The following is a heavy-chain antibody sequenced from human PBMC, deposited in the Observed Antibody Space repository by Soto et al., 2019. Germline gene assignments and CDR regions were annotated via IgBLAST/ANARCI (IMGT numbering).Heavy chain of an antibody. CDR3: ARESDSKGPNWFDP. J-gene: IGHJ5*02. CDR1: GGSISSGGYY. Sequence: SETLSLTCTVSGGSISSGGYYWSWIRQHPGKGLEWIGYIYYSGSTYYNPSLKSRVTISVDTSKNQFSLKLSSVTAADTAVYYCARESDSKGPNWFDPWGQGTLVTVSS. CDR2: IYYSGST. V-gene: IGHV4-31*03. D-gene: IGHD5-18*01.